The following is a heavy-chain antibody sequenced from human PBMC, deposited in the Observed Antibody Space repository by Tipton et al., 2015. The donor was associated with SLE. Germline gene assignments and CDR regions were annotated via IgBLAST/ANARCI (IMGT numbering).Heavy chain of an antibody. CDR3: ARGFLFQGLTFGY. V-gene: IGHV4-39*07. CDR1: GGSITSKNYY. CDR2: INHSGST. D-gene: IGHD2/OR15-2a*01. J-gene: IGHJ4*02. Sequence: TLSLTCTVSGGSITSKNYYWTWIRQPPGKGLECIGKINHSGSTYYNPSLQSRVTMSVDTSKNQFSLKLTSVTAADTAVYYCARGFLFQGLTFGYWGQGILVSVSS.